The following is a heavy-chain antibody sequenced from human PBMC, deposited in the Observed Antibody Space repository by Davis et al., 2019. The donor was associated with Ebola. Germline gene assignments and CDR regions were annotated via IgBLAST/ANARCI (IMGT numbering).Heavy chain of an antibody. CDR1: GFTVSSNY. Sequence: GESLKISCAASGFTVSSNYMSWIRQAPGKGLEWVSYISSSSSYTNYADSVKGRFTISRDNAKNSLYLQMNSLRVEDTAVYYCATFEVGTSWGQGVLVTVSS. V-gene: IGHV3-11*06. J-gene: IGHJ5*02. CDR3: ATFEVGTS. CDR2: ISSSSSYT. D-gene: IGHD3-3*01.